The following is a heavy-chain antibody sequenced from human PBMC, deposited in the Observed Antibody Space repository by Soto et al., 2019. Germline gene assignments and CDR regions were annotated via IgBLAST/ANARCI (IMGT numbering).Heavy chain of an antibody. V-gene: IGHV3-48*02. CDR2: ISSLSSPR. CDR1: GFTFSCYS. J-gene: IGHJ4*02. CDR3: AREDILGARSFDY. Sequence: GGSLRLSCAASGFTFSCYSMNWVRQAPGKALEWVSYISSLSSPRYYAESVEGRFIISRDNAKNSLYLQMNSLRDEDTAVYFCAREDILGARSFDYWGQGALVTVSS. D-gene: IGHD1-26*01.